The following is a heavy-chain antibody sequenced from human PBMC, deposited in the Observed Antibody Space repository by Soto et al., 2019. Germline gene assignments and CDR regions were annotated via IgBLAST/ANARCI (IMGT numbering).Heavy chain of an antibody. CDR2: IYYSGST. D-gene: IGHD6-13*01. V-gene: IGHV4-31*03. CDR1: GGSISSGGYY. J-gene: IGHJ5*02. CDR3: ARVFSDSSSFFDP. Sequence: QVQLQESGPGLVKHSQTLSLTCTVSGGSISSGGYYWSWIRQHPGKGLEWIGYIYYSGSTYYNPSLKSRVTISVDTSENQFSLKLSSVTAADTAVYYCARVFSDSSSFFDPWGQGTLVTVSS.